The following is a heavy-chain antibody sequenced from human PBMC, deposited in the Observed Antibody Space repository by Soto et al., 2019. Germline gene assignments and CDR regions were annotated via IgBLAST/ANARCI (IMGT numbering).Heavy chain of an antibody. J-gene: IGHJ4*02. V-gene: IGHV3-33*01. CDR1: GFTFSSYG. Sequence: GGSLRLSCAASGFTFSSYGMHWVRQAPGKGLEWVAVIWYDGSNKYYADSVKGRFTISRDNSKNTLYLQMNSLRAEDTAVYYCARVGLVGATILYYFDYWGQGTLVTVSS. CDR2: IWYDGSNK. CDR3: ARVGLVGATILYYFDY. D-gene: IGHD1-26*01.